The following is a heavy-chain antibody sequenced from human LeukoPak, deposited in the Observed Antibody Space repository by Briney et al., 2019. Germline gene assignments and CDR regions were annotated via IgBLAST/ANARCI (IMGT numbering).Heavy chain of an antibody. CDR1: GYTFTGYY. CDR3: ARRRSSSGWYRPVDY. Sequence: ASVKVSCKASGYTFTGYYMHWVRQAPGQGLEWMGWINPNSGGTNYAQKFQGRVTMTRDTSISTAYMELSRLRSDDTAVYYCARRRSSSGWYRPVDYWGQGTLVTVSS. J-gene: IGHJ4*02. D-gene: IGHD6-19*01. V-gene: IGHV1-2*02. CDR2: INPNSGGT.